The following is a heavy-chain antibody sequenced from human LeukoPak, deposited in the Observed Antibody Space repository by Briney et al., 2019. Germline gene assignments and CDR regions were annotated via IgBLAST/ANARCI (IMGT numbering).Heavy chain of an antibody. CDR1: GFTSSSYA. J-gene: IGHJ4*02. V-gene: IGHV3-23*01. CDR2: ISGSGGST. Sequence: GGSLRLSCAASGFTSSSYAMSWVRQAPGKGLEWVSAISGSGGSTYYADSVKGRFTISRDNSKNTLYLQMNSLRAEDTAVYYCAKAGARPISSGWSDYWGQGTLVTVSS. D-gene: IGHD6-19*01. CDR3: AKAGARPISSGWSDY.